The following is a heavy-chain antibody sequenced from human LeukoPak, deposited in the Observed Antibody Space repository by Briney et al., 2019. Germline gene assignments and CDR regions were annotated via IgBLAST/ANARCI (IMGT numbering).Heavy chain of an antibody. CDR3: ARVWSTVVTHDAFDI. CDR1: GYTFTSYG. J-gene: IGHJ3*02. V-gene: IGHV1-18*01. D-gene: IGHD4-23*01. CDR2: ISAYNGNT. Sequence: ASVEVSCKASGYTFTSYGISWVRQALGQGLEWMGWISAYNGNTNYAQKLQGRVTMTTDTSTSTAYMELRSLRSDDTAVYYCARVWSTVVTHDAFDIWGQGTMVTVSS.